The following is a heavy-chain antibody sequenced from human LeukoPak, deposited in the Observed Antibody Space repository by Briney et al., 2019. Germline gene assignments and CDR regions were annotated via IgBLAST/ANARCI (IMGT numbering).Heavy chain of an antibody. CDR2: ISGSSSFT. Sequence: GGSLRLSCAASGFTFSSYAMSWVRQAPGKGLEWVSSISGSSSFTYYADSVKGRFTISRDNSKNMVYLQMNSLRAEDTAVYYCAKVLKGSSGGAAYYFDYWGQGTLVTVSS. CDR3: AKVLKGSSGGAAYYFDY. D-gene: IGHD2-8*02. V-gene: IGHV3-23*01. J-gene: IGHJ4*02. CDR1: GFTFSSYA.